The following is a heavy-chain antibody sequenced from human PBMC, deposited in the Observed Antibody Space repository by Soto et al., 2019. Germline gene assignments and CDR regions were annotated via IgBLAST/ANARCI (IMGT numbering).Heavy chain of an antibody. CDR2: IWYDGSNK. J-gene: IGHJ4*02. D-gene: IGHD2-15*01. Sequence: GGSLRLSCAASGCTFSSYGMHWVRQTTGKGLEWVAVIWYDGSNKYYADSVKGRFTISRDNSKNTLYLQMNSLRAEDTAVYYCARGYCSGGSCYASALDYWGQGTLVTVSS. CDR1: GCTFSSYG. CDR3: ARGYCSGGSCYASALDY. V-gene: IGHV3-33*01.